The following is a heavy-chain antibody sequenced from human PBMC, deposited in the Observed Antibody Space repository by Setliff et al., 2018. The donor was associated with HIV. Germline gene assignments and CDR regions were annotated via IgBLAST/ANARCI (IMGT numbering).Heavy chain of an antibody. CDR1: GGSISSSNW. CDR2: IYHSGST. J-gene: IGHJ3*02. CDR3: ARNIEWEPYAFDI. D-gene: IGHD1-26*01. Sequence: SETLSLTCAVSGGSISSSNWWSWVRQSPGKGLEWIGEIYHSGSTDYNPSLKSRVTISVDTSKNQFSLKLTSVTAADTAVYYCARNIEWEPYAFDIWGQGTMVTVSS. V-gene: IGHV4-4*02.